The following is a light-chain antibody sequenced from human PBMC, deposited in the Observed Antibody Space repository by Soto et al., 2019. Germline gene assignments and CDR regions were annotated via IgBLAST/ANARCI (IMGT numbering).Light chain of an antibody. CDR2: KAS. CDR3: QQYGSSSPWT. CDR1: QSISSW. Sequence: DIQMTQSPSTLSASVGDRVTITCRASQSISSWLAWYQQKPGKAPKLLIYKASSLETGGPSRFSGSGSGTEFTLILSSLQPDDFASYYCQQYGSSSPWTFGQGTKVEIK. V-gene: IGKV1-5*03. J-gene: IGKJ1*01.